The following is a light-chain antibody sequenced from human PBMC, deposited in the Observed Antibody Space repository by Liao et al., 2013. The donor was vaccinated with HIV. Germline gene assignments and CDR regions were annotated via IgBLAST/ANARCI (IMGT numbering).Light chain of an antibody. CDR3: QAWDRNTAI. J-gene: IGLJ2*01. Sequence: SYDLTQPPSVSVSPGQTANITCSGDYLGDKYASWYQQRPGQSPVLVIYQDNKRPSGIPERFSGSTSGNTATLTISGTQPTDEADYYCQAWDRNTAIFGGGTKLTVL. CDR2: QDN. V-gene: IGLV3-1*01. CDR1: YLGDKY.